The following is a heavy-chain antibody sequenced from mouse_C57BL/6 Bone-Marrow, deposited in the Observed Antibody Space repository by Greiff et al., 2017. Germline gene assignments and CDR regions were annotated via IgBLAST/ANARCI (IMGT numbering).Heavy chain of an antibody. V-gene: IGHV1-55*01. CDR3: ARGDYYDYYAMDY. D-gene: IGHD1-1*01. CDR1: GYTFTSYW. J-gene: IGHJ4*01. CDR2: IYPGSGST. Sequence: QVQLQQPGAELVKPGASVKMSCKASGYTFTSYWITWVKQRPGQGLEWIGDIYPGSGSTNYNDKFKSKATLTVDTSSSTAYMQLSSLTSQDSAVYDCARGDYYDYYAMDYWGRGTAITVSS.